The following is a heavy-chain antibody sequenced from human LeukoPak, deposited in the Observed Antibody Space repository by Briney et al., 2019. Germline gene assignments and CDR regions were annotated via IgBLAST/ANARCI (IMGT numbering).Heavy chain of an antibody. CDR3: AERITIFGVVMIYYYYGMDV. CDR1: GFTFSSYA. D-gene: IGHD3-3*01. V-gene: IGHV3-23*01. J-gene: IGHJ6*02. CDR2: ISGSGGST. Sequence: GGSLRLSCAASGFTFSSYAMSWVRQAPGEGLEWVSAISGSGGSTYYADSVKGRFTISRDNSKNTLYLQMNSLRAEDTAVYYCAERITIFGVVMIYYYYGMDVWGQGTTVTVSS.